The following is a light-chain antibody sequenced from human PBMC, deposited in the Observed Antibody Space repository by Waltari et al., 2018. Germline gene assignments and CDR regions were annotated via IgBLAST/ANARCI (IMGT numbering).Light chain of an antibody. V-gene: IGKV3-20*01. J-gene: IGKJ1*01. CDR2: DAS. CDR3: QKYVNLPAT. CDR1: QSVGRY. Sequence: EIVLTQSPGTLSLSPGERATLSCRASQSVGRYLAWYQQKPGQAPRLLIYDASTRATGSPDRFSGSGSGTDFRLTISRLESEDFAVYYCQKYVNLPATFGQGTKVEIK.